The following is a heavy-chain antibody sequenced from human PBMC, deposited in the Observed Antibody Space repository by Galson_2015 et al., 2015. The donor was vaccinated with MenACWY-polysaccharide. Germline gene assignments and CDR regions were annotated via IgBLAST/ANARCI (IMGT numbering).Heavy chain of an antibody. Sequence: SVKVSCKASGYTFTGYNIHWVRQAPGQGLEWMGWIKPNSGDTNYAQKFQGRVTLTRDTSINTAYIELSSLRSDDTAVYYCAKSRGAAAADYWGQGTLVAVSS. J-gene: IGHJ4*02. D-gene: IGHD6-13*01. CDR1: GYTFTGYN. CDR3: AKSRGAAAADY. V-gene: IGHV1-2*02. CDR2: IKPNSGDT.